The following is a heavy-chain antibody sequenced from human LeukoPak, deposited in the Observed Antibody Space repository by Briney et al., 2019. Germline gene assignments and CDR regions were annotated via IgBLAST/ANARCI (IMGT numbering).Heavy chain of an antibody. CDR3: AKDRGYSYGGDFDY. CDR2: ISYDGSNK. J-gene: IGHJ4*02. CDR1: GFTFSSYG. D-gene: IGHD5-18*01. V-gene: IGHV3-30*18. Sequence: GRSLRLSCAASGFTFSSYGRHWVRQAPGKGLEWVAVISYDGSNKYYADSVKGRFTISRDNSKNTLYLQMNSLRAEDTAVYYCAKDRGYSYGGDFDYWGQGTLVPVSS.